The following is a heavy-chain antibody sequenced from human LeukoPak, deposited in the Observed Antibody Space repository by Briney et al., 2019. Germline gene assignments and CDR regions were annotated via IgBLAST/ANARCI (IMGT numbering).Heavy chain of an antibody. CDR1: GDSISSDSHY. J-gene: IGHJ4*02. CDR3: ARSPRRPLFYSSGSYYYYFDY. D-gene: IGHD3-10*01. V-gene: IGHV4-39*07. Sequence: PSETLSLTCTVSGDSISSDSHYWGWIRQPPGKGLEWIGNIYYGGSTYYNPSLKSRVTISVDTSKNQFSLKLSSVTAADTAVYYCARSPRRPLFYSSGSYYYYFDYWGQGTLVTVSS. CDR2: IYYGGST.